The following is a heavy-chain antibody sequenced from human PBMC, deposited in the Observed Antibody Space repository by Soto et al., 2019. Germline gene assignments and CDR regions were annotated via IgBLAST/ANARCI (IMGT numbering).Heavy chain of an antibody. Sequence: QVQLVQSGAEVKKPGASVKVSCKASGYTFTGHYIHWVQQAPEQGPEWMGEIGPESGATRYAQKFQGRVTMTMDMSITTVYMELSNLSPDDTAVYYCGRGRSGQIVVFYWAQGTPVTVSS. D-gene: IGHD5-12*01. J-gene: IGHJ4*02. V-gene: IGHV1-2*02. CDR2: IGPESGAT. CDR3: GRGRSGQIVVFY. CDR1: GYTFTGHY.